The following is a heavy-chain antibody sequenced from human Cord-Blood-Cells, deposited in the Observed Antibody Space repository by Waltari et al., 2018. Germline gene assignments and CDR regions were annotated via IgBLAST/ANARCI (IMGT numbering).Heavy chain of an antibody. CDR2: INHSGST. Sequence: QVQLQQWGAGLLKPSETLSLTCAVYGGSFSGYYWSWIRQPPGKGLEWIGEINHSGSTNYNPSLKSRVTISVDTSKNQFSLKLSSVTAADTAVYYCVSSGWYNWFDPWGQGTLVTVSS. V-gene: IGHV4-34*01. D-gene: IGHD6-19*01. CDR3: VSSGWYNWFDP. CDR1: GGSFSGYY. J-gene: IGHJ5*02.